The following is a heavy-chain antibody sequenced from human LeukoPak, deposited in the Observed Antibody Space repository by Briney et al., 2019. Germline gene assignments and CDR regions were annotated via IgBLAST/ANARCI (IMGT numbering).Heavy chain of an antibody. V-gene: IGHV1-69*01. CDR1: GGTFSSYA. J-gene: IGHJ3*02. CDR2: IIPLFVKA. Sequence: ASVKASCKTSGGTFSSYALSWVRQAPGQGLEWMGGIIPLFVKANYADEFLGRITITADESTNTAYMELSSLRSEDTAVYYCARFSGNYSGVAFDIWGQGTMVTVSS. D-gene: IGHD1-26*01. CDR3: ARFSGNYSGVAFDI.